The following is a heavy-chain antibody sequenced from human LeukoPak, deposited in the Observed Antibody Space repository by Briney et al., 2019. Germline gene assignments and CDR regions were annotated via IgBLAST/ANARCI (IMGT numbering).Heavy chain of an antibody. V-gene: IGHV3-23*01. J-gene: IGHJ4*02. CDR3: ARDGFCSRASCFDY. CDR2: ISADGTRA. D-gene: IGHD2-2*01. CDR1: GYTFSSYA. Sequence: GGSLRLSCAASGYTFSSYAMDWVRQTPGMGLEWVSAISADGTRAYYADSVKGRFTFSRDNSKNTLYLQMNSLRAEDTAVYYCARDGFCSRASCFDYWGQGTLVTVSS.